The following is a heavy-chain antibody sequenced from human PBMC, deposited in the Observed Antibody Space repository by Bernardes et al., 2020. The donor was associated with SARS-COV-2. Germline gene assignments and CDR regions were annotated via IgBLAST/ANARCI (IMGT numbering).Heavy chain of an antibody. CDR3: ARGVNLQLDFWNSYPSVWWFDP. V-gene: IGHV4-59*01. CDR1: GGSISNYY. Sequence: SETLSLTCTVSGGSISNYYWSWIRQPPGKGLEWIGYIYYSGSTNYNPSLNSRVTISLDTSKNQFSLKLSSVTAADTAVYYCARGVNLQLDFWNSYPSVWWFDPWGQGTLVTVSS. D-gene: IGHD3-3*01. J-gene: IGHJ5*02. CDR2: IYYSGST.